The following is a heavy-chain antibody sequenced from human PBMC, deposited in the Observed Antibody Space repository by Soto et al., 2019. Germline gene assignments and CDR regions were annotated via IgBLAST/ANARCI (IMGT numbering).Heavy chain of an antibody. CDR3: ARHYSSVVANYYYYYGMDV. V-gene: IGHV3-33*01. D-gene: IGHD6-19*01. CDR2: IWYDGSNK. J-gene: IGHJ6*02. CDR1: GFAFSSYG. Sequence: PGGSLRLSCAASGFAFSSYGMHWVRQAPGKGLEWVAVIWYDGSNKYYADSVKGRFTISRDNSKNTLYLQMNSLRAEDTAVYYCARHYSSVVANYYYYYGMDVCGPGTTVTVS.